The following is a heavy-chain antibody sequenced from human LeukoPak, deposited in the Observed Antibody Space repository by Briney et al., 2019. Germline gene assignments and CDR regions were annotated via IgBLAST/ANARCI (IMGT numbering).Heavy chain of an antibody. CDR3: ARDQPGKTSSSWYLDY. Sequence: PSETLSLTCTVSGGSISSSSYYWGWIRQPPGKGLEWIGSIYYSGSTNYNPSLKSRVTMSVDTSKNQFSLKLSSVTAADTAVYYCARDQPGKTSSSWYLDYWGQGTLVTVSS. CDR1: GGSISSSSYY. CDR2: IYYSGST. J-gene: IGHJ4*02. D-gene: IGHD6-13*01. V-gene: IGHV4-39*07.